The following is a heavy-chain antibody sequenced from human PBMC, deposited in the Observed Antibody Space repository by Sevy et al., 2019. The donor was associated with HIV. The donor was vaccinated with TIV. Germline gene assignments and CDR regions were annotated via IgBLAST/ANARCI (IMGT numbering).Heavy chain of an antibody. CDR1: GFTFSNDD. D-gene: IGHD3-10*01. V-gene: IGHV3-13*01. CDR3: ARELYYGMDV. CDR2: IDNDGDT. Sequence: EGSLRLSCRASGFTFSNDDMHWVRQATGKALEWVSGIDNDGDTYYPDSVKGRFTISRENGRDSLYLQMNSLRAGDTAVYYSARELYYGMDVWGQGTTVTVSS. J-gene: IGHJ6*02.